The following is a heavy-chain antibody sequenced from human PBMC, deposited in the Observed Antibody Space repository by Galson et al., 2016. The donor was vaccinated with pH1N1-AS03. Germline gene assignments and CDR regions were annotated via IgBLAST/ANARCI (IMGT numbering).Heavy chain of an antibody. J-gene: IGHJ4*02. CDR1: GYTFTNFG. D-gene: IGHD3-10*01. CDR2: ISAYSGNT. CDR3: ARDLRSDFGNSFVAEVQFGRY. V-gene: IGHV1-18*01. Sequence: SVKVSCKASGYTFTNFGINWVRQAPGQGLEWLGWISAYSGNTDYAQSLQGRVSMTTDPSTSTAYMELTSLTSDDTAIYYCARDLRSDFGNSFVAEVQFGRYWGQGTLVTVSS.